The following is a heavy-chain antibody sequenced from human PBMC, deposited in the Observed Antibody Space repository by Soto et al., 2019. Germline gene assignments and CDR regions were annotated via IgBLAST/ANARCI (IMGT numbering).Heavy chain of an antibody. Sequence: SGGSLRLSCAASGFTFDDYGMSWVRQAPGKGLEWVSGINWNGGSTGYADSVKGRFTISRDNAKNSLYLQMNSLRAEDTALYHCARGMGYDILTGLFDYWGQGTLVTVSS. CDR3: ARGMGYDILTGLFDY. CDR1: GFTFDDYG. V-gene: IGHV3-20*01. D-gene: IGHD3-9*01. J-gene: IGHJ4*02. CDR2: INWNGGST.